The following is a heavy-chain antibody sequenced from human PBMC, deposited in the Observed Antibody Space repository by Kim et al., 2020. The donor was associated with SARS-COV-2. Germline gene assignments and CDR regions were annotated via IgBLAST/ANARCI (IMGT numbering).Heavy chain of an antibody. D-gene: IGHD1-1*01. CDR3: ARHKDWNKGYFQH. V-gene: IGHV5-51*01. J-gene: IGHJ1*01. Sequence: RYSPSFQGKVTISADKSISTAYLQLSSLKASDTAMYYCARHKDWNKGYFQHWGQGTLVTVSS.